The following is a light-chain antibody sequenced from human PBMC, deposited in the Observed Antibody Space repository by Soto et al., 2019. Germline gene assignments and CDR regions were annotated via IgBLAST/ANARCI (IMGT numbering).Light chain of an antibody. Sequence: EIVMTQSPATLSVSPGERATLSCRASQSVSSNLAWYQQKPGQAPRLLIYGASTRATGIPARFSGSGSGTEFSLNISSMQSEDFAVYYCKQYNNWPPGITFGQGTRLEIK. V-gene: IGKV3-15*01. CDR3: KQYNNWPPGIT. CDR1: QSVSSN. J-gene: IGKJ5*01. CDR2: GAS.